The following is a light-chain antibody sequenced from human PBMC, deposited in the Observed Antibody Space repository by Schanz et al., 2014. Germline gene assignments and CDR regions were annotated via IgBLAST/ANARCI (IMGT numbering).Light chain of an antibody. V-gene: IGLV2-14*03. J-gene: IGLJ3*02. CDR1: SSDIGAHNY. CDR2: DVS. CDR3: SSYTSSNNWV. Sequence: QSALTQPPSASGSPGQSITIFCTGTSSDIGAHNYVSWYQQHPGKAPKLMIFDVSNRPSGVSNHFSGSKSGNTASLTISGLQAEDEADYYCSSYTSSNNWVFGGGTKLTVL.